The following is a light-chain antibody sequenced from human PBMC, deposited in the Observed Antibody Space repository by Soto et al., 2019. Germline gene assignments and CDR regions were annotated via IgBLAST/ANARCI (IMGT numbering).Light chain of an antibody. Sequence: EVVMTQSPATVSVSPGERATLSCRASQSISSNLAWYQQKPGQPPRLLIYGASTRATGTPSRFSGSGSGTEFTLTISSLQSEDFAVYYCQQYDNWPPYTFGQGTKLEIK. CDR2: GAS. CDR1: QSISSN. J-gene: IGKJ2*01. V-gene: IGKV3-15*01. CDR3: QQYDNWPPYT.